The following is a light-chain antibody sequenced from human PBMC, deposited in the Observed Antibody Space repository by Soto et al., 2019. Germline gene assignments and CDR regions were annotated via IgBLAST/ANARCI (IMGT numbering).Light chain of an antibody. CDR1: QRVSSRF. CDR2: GSS. CDR3: QQYGSSPYT. V-gene: IGKV3-20*01. Sequence: EIVLTQSPGTLSLSPGERATLSCRASQRVSSRFLAWYQQKHGQAPRLHMYGSSSRATGIPDRFSGTGSGTEFTLTISRLEPEDFAVYYCQQYGSSPYTFGLGTKLEIK. J-gene: IGKJ2*01.